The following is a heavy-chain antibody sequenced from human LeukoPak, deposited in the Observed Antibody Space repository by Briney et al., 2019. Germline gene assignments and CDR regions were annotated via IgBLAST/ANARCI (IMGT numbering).Heavy chain of an antibody. CDR2: IYHSGST. J-gene: IGHJ5*02. Sequence: SQTLPLTCTVSGGSISSGGYYWSWIRQPPGKGLEWIGYIYHSGSTYYNPSLKSRVTISVDRSKNQFSLKLSSVTAADTAVYYCARGYCSSTSCSYNWFDPWGQGILVTVSS. CDR1: GGSISSGGYY. V-gene: IGHV4-30-2*01. CDR3: ARGYCSSTSCSYNWFDP. D-gene: IGHD2-2*01.